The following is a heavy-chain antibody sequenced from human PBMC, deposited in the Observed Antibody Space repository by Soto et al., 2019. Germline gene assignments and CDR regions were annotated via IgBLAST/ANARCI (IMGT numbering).Heavy chain of an antibody. CDR3: ARNMDYFYGPGSGNGHGV. V-gene: IGHV1-2*02. D-gene: IGHD3-10*01. CDR2: INTKLGDT. CDR1: GYTFTAYY. J-gene: IGHJ6*02. Sequence: QVQLVQSGAEVKEPGDSVRVSCEASGYTFTAYYIHWVRQVPGQGLEWMGWINTKLGDTTYAQDFQGRVTMTRDMSISTVYMELSRLTSDDTAIYYCARNMDYFYGPGSGNGHGVWGQGTTVTVFS.